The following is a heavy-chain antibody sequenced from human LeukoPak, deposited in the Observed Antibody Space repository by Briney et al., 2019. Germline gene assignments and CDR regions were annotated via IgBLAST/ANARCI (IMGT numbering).Heavy chain of an antibody. CDR2: IIPILGIA. D-gene: IGHD1-26*01. Sequence: ASVKVSCKASGGTFSIYAISWVRQAPGQGLEWMGRIIPILGIANYAQKFQGRATITADKSTSTAYMELSSLRSEDTAVYHCARGTHTTWHAFDIWGQGTMVTVSS. V-gene: IGHV1-69*04. J-gene: IGHJ3*02. CDR3: ARGTHTTWHAFDI. CDR1: GGTFSIYA.